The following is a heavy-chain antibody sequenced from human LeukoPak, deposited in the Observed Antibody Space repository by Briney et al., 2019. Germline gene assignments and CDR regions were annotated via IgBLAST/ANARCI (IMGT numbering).Heavy chain of an antibody. D-gene: IGHD3-3*01. V-gene: IGHV1-69-2*01. CDR3: ATVYYDFWSGYYDY. CDR2: VDPEDGET. J-gene: IGHJ4*02. CDR1: GYTFTGYY. Sequence: ASVKVSCKASGYTFTGYYMHWVQQAPGKGLEWMGLVDPEDGETIYAEKFQGRVTITADTSTDTAYMELSSLRSEDTAVYYCATVYYDFWSGYYDYWGQGTLVTVSS.